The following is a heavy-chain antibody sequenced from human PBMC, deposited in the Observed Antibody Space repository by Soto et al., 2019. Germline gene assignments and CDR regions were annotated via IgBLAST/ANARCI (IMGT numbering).Heavy chain of an antibody. V-gene: IGHV3-21*01. J-gene: IGHJ4*02. CDR1: GFTFSSYS. CDR3: ATNHGPGATVTFY. D-gene: IGHD4-17*01. Sequence: EVQLVESGGGLVKPGGSLRLSCAASGFTFSSYSMNWVRQAPGKGLEWVSSISSSSSYIYYADSVKGRFTISRDNAKNSLYLQMNSLRAEDTAVYYCATNHGPGATVTFYWGQGTLVTVSS. CDR2: ISSSSSYI.